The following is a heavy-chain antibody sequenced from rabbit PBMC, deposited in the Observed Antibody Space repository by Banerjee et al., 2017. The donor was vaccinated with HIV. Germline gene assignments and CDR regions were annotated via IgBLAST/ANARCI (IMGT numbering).Heavy chain of an antibody. D-gene: IGHD1-1*01. Sequence: QEQLEESGGDLVKPGASLTLTCTASGLDFSSSYWICWVRQAPGKGLEWIACIYAGSSGSTQYANWAKGRFTISKTSSTTVTLQMTSLTAADTATYFCARDLTGVIGWNFNLWGQGTLVTVS. CDR2: IYAGSSGST. V-gene: IGHV1S45*01. CDR3: ARDLTGVIGWNFNL. J-gene: IGHJ4*01. CDR1: GLDFSSSYW.